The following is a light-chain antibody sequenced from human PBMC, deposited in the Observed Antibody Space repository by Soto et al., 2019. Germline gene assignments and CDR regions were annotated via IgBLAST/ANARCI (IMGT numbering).Light chain of an antibody. CDR2: WAS. CDR1: RSVLYSSNNKNY. J-gene: IGKJ4*01. Sequence: DIVMTQSPDSLAVSLGERATINCKSSRSVLYSSNNKNYLAWYQQKPGQPPKLLIYWASTRESGVPDRFSGSGSGTDFTLTISSLQAEDVAVYYCQQYYSTHPTFGGGTKVEIK. V-gene: IGKV4-1*01. CDR3: QQYYSTHPT.